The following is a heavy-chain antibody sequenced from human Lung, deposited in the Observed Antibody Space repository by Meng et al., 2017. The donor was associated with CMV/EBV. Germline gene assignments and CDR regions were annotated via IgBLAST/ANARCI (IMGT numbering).Heavy chain of an antibody. V-gene: IGHV3-49*04. CDR3: VKEHLPVFGVGLPGDW. J-gene: IGHJ4*02. D-gene: IGHD3-3*01. Sequence: GESLKISCTASGFTFSDYAITWVRQAPGKGLEWVGLIRNRAYGGTTEYAASVRGRFTVSRDDSKNIAYLQMNSLKTKDTAVYSCVKEHLPVFGVGLPGDWWXQGTLVTVSS. CDR2: IRNRAYGGTT. CDR1: GFTFSDYA.